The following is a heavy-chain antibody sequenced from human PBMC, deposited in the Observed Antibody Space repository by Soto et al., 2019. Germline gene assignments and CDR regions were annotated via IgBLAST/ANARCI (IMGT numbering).Heavy chain of an antibody. J-gene: IGHJ4*02. V-gene: IGHV1-8*01. D-gene: IGHD1-7*01. Sequence: QVQLVQSGAEVKKPGASVKVSCKASGYTFTSYDINWVRQATGQGLEWMGWMNPNSGNTGYAQKFQGRVTMXXNXSXITAYMELSSLRSEDTAVYYCARGPIYNWNYDGVDYWGQGTLVTVSS. CDR2: MNPNSGNT. CDR3: ARGPIYNWNYDGVDY. CDR1: GYTFTSYD.